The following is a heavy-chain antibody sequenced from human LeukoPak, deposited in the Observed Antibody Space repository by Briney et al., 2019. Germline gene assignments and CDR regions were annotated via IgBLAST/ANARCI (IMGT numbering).Heavy chain of an antibody. Sequence: SVKVSCKASGGTFSSYAISWVRQAPGQGLEWMGGIIPIFGTANYAQKFQGRVTITADESTSTAYMELSSLRSEDTAVYYCARSVVPAAIGPPFFRPDVWAFDIWGQGTMVTVSS. V-gene: IGHV1-69*13. CDR1: GGTFSSYA. CDR2: IIPIFGTA. D-gene: IGHD2-2*02. CDR3: ARSVVPAAIGPPFFRPDVWAFDI. J-gene: IGHJ3*02.